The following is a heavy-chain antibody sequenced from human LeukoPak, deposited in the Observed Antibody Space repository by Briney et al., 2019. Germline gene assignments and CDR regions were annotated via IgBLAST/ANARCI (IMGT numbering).Heavy chain of an antibody. CDR1: GFTFSSYV. V-gene: IGHV3-23*01. CDR3: ASGGSAFDY. Sequence: GGSLTLSCAASGFTFSSYVMTLVRQAPAKGLEWVSAISCGGGGTSYADSVKGRFTISRDNSKSTLYLQMNSLRAEDTAVYYCASGGSAFDYWGQGTLVTVSS. D-gene: IGHD1-26*01. CDR2: ISCGGGGT. J-gene: IGHJ4*02.